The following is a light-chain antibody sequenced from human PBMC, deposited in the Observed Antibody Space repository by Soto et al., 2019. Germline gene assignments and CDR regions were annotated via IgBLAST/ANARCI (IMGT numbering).Light chain of an antibody. Sequence: EIVMTQSPATLSVSPGEGATLSCGASQSVGSNLAWYQQKPGQAPRLLIYGASARATGIPARFSGSGSGTEFTLTISSLQSEDFVVYYCQQYDNWPLTFGGATKVDIK. CDR1: QSVGSN. CDR3: QQYDNWPLT. J-gene: IGKJ4*01. V-gene: IGKV3D-15*01. CDR2: GAS.